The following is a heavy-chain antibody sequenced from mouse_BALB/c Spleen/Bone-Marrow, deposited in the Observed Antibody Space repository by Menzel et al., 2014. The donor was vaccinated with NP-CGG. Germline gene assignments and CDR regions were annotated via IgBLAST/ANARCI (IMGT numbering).Heavy chain of an antibody. CDR1: GYTFTDYN. CDR3: ARDYRYDVDYAMDY. J-gene: IGHJ4*01. Sequence: EVKLMESGPELVKPGASVKISCKASGYTFTDYNMHWVKQSHGKSLEWIGYIYPYNGGTGYNQKFKSKATLTVDNSSSTAYMELRSLTSEDSAVYYCARDYRYDVDYAMDYWGQGTSVTVSS. D-gene: IGHD2-14*01. CDR2: IYPYNGGT. V-gene: IGHV1S29*02.